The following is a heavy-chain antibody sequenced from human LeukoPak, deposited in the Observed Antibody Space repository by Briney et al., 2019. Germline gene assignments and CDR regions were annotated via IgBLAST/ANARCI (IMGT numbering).Heavy chain of an antibody. J-gene: IGHJ6*03. CDR1: GFTVSGNY. CDR3: ARFPMARRGVYYYYYMDV. D-gene: IGHD3-10*01. Sequence: PGGSLRLSCAASGFTVSGNYMSWVRQAPGKGLEWVSVIYSGGSTYYADSVKGRFTISRDNSKNTLYLQMNSLRPEDTAVYYCARFPMARRGVYYYYYMDVWGKGTTVTVSS. CDR2: IYSGGST. V-gene: IGHV3-53*01.